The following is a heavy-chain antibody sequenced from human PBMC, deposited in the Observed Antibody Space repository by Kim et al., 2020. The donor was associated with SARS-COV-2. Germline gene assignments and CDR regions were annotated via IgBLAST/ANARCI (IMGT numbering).Heavy chain of an antibody. CDR3: AKRHQIFFFGESRLFDS. D-gene: IGHD3-10*01. V-gene: IGHV3-30*02. Sequence: TGPLTLSRDNARNTVYLQMNSLEPADTAVYYCAKRHQIFFFGESRLFDSWGQGTLVTVSS. J-gene: IGHJ4*02.